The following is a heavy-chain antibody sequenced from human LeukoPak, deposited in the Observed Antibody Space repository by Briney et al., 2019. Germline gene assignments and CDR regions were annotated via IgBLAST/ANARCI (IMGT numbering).Heavy chain of an antibody. CDR3: ARVSRDFYSNYYYYYGMDV. CDR2: IKQDGSEK. CDR1: GFTFSSYW. V-gene: IGHV3-7*01. J-gene: IGHJ6*02. Sequence: GGSLRLSCAASGFTFSSYWMTWVRQAPGKGLEWVANIKQDGSEKYYVDSVKGRFTISRDNAKNSLYLQMNSLRAEDTAVYYCARVSRDFYSNYYYYYGMDVWGQGTTVTVSS. D-gene: IGHD4-11*01.